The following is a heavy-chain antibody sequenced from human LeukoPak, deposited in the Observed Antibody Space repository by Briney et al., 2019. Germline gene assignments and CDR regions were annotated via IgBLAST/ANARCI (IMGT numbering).Heavy chain of an antibody. CDR1: GFTFSSYW. Sequence: GGSLRLSCAASGFTFSSYWMSWVRQAPGKGLEWVANIKQDGSEKYYVDSVKGRFTISRDSAKNSLYLQMNSLRAEDTAVYYCASFNYYDSSGYRNYWGQGTLVTVSS. CDR3: ASFNYYDSSGYRNY. V-gene: IGHV3-7*01. D-gene: IGHD3-22*01. CDR2: IKQDGSEK. J-gene: IGHJ4*02.